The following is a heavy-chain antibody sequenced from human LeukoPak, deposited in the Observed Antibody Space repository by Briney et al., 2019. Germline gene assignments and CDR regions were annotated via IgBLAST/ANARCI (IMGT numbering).Heavy chain of an antibody. CDR3: ARVGPYYYDSSGYYLSFDP. J-gene: IGHJ5*02. V-gene: IGHV1-2*02. Sequence: ASVKVSCKASGYTFTCYYMHWVRQAPGQGLEWMGWINPNSGGTNYAQKFQGRVTMTRDTSISTAYMELRSLRSDDTAVYYCARVGPYYYDSSGYYLSFDPWGQGTLVTVSS. D-gene: IGHD3-22*01. CDR2: INPNSGGT. CDR1: GYTFTCYY.